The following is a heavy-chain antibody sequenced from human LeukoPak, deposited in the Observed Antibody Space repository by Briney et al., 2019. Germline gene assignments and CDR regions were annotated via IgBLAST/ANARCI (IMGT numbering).Heavy chain of an antibody. Sequence: PSETLSHTCTVSGGSLNTYYWSWIRQPPGKGLEWIGYIYYSGSTHYTPSLKSRDTMSVDTSRIQFSLKMSSVPAADTAVYYCARNFRGLWSGYYDLREYYYGVDVWGQGNTVTVSS. CDR2: IYYSGST. CDR3: ARNFRGLWSGYYDLREYYYGVDV. J-gene: IGHJ6*02. V-gene: IGHV4-59*01. D-gene: IGHD3-3*01. CDR1: GGSLNTYY.